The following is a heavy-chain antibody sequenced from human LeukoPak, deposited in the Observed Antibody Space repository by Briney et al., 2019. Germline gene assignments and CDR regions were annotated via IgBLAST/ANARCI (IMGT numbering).Heavy chain of an antibody. CDR2: TYYRSKWYN. CDR1: VDSVSSNSAA. V-gene: IGHV6-1*01. CDR3: AREAALDAFDI. D-gene: IGHD6-25*01. Sequence: SQTLSLTCAISVDSVSSNSAAWNWIRQFPSRGLEWLGRTYYRSKWYNDYAVSVKSRITINPDTSKNQFSLQLNSVTPEDTAVYYCAREAALDAFDIWGQGTMVTVSS. J-gene: IGHJ3*02.